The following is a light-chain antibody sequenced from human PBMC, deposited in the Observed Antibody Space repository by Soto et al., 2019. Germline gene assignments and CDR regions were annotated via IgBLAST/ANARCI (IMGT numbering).Light chain of an antibody. J-gene: IGLJ1*01. CDR3: SSYTSSSLYV. CDR1: SSDVGGYNY. Sequence: QSALTQPASMSGSPGQSITISCTGTSSDVGGYNYVSWYQQHPGKAPKLMIYEVSNRPSGVSNRFSGSKSGNTASLTISGLQAEDEADYYCSSYTSSSLYVFGTGTKLTVL. V-gene: IGLV2-14*01. CDR2: EVS.